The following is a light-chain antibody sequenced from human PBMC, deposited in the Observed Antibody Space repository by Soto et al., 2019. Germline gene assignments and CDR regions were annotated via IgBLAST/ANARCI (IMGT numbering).Light chain of an antibody. Sequence: QSVLTQPASVSGSPGQSITISCTGTSSDVGSYNLVSWYQQHPGKAPKLMIYEGSKRPSGVSNRFSGSKSGNTASLTISGLQAEDEADYYCCSYTQANTCVFGGGTKLTVL. CDR1: SSDVGSYNL. CDR2: EGS. CDR3: CSYTQANTCV. V-gene: IGLV2-23*01. J-gene: IGLJ3*02.